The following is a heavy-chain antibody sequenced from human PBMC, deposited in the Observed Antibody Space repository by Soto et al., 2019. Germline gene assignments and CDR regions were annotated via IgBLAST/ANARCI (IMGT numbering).Heavy chain of an antibody. CDR3: AKDGRGSGSHYNSFGY. CDR2: FGGNDNYA. Sequence: GSMRLSCGASGFNIKSYCIHWVLRAPGQAVVGLACFGGNDNYADYADSVRGRFTISRDIGKNTIYLQMNSLRAEDTAVYYCAKDGRGSGSHYNSFGYWGQGTLVTVSS. D-gene: IGHD3-10*01. CDR1: GFNIKSYC. J-gene: IGHJ4*02. V-gene: IGHV3-74*01.